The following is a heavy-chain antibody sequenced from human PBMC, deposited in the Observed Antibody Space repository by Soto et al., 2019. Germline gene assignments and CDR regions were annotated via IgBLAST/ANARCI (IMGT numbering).Heavy chain of an antibody. J-gene: IGHJ4*02. CDR1: GGSFSGYY. CDR2: INHSGST. D-gene: IGHD3-22*01. Sequence: SETLSLTCAVYGGSFSGYYWSWIRQPPGEGLEWIGEINHSGSTNYNPSLKSRVTISVDTSKNQFSLKLSSVTAADTAVYYCARGKYYYDSSGYYLPVYFDYWGQGTLVTVSS. CDR3: ARGKYYYDSSGYYLPVYFDY. V-gene: IGHV4-34*01.